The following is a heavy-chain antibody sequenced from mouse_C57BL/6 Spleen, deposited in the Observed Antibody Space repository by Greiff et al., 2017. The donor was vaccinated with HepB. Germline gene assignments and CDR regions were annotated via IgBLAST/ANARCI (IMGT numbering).Heavy chain of an antibody. CDR1: GFTFSSYA. CDR3: ARGITTGVSCSYFDD. CDR2: ISDGGSYT. Sequence: EVQLVESGGGLVKPGGSLKLSCAASGFTFSSYAMSWVRQTPEKRLEWVATISDGGSYTYYPDNVKGRFTISRDNTKNNLYLQMSHLKTEDTAMYYSARGITTGVSCSYFDDWGQGTTLTVSS. J-gene: IGHJ2*01. V-gene: IGHV5-4*01. D-gene: IGHD1-1*01.